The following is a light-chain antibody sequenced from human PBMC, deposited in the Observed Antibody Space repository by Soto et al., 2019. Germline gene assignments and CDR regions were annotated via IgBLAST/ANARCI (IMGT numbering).Light chain of an antibody. Sequence: EIVMTQSPATLSVSPGERATLSCRASQSVYSTLAWYQQKPGQAPSLLIYHASTRATGIPARFSGSGSGTEFPLTISSLQPEDFAVYYCQQYNKWPLTFGGGTKLEIK. V-gene: IGKV3-15*01. CDR1: QSVYST. J-gene: IGKJ4*01. CDR2: HAS. CDR3: QQYNKWPLT.